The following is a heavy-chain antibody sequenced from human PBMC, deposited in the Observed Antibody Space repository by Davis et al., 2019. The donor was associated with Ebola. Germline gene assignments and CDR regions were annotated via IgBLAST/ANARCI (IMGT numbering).Heavy chain of an antibody. CDR1: GGSISSYY. V-gene: IGHV4-59*08. J-gene: IGHJ4*02. D-gene: IGHD1-26*01. CDR2: IYYSGST. CDR3: ARVGRSYNLLLDY. Sequence: MPSETLSLTCTVSGGSISSYYWSWIRQPPGKGLEWIGYIYYSGSTYYNPSLKSRVTISVDTSKNQFSLKLSSVTAADTAVYYCARVGRSYNLLLDYWGQGTLVTVSS.